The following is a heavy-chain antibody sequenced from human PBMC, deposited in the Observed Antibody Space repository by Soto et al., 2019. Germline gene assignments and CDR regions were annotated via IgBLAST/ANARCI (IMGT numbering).Heavy chain of an antibody. CDR2: ISYSGVST. CDR3: ARKRGYSDYDLGY. J-gene: IGHJ4*02. Sequence: PGGSLRLSCAASGFTFSSYAMTWVRQAPGKGLEWVSAISYSGVSTYYADSVKGRFTISRDSSENTLSLQMNSLRVDDTAVYYCARKRGYSDYDLGYWGQGTLVTVSS. CDR1: GFTFSSYA. D-gene: IGHD5-12*01. V-gene: IGHV3-23*01.